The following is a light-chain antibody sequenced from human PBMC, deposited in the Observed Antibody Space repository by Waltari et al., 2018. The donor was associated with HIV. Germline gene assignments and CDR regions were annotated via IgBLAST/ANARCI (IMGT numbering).Light chain of an antibody. CDR3: GTWDGSLRAGV. CDR1: SSNIGNNY. J-gene: IGLJ2*01. Sequence: QSVLTQPPSVSAAPGQKVTISCSGSSSNIGNNYVSWYQQVPGPAPNLLIYDNDKRPSGIPDRFSGSKAGTSATLGTTGLQTGDEADYYCGTWDGSLRAGVFGGGTKLTVL. V-gene: IGLV1-51*01. CDR2: DND.